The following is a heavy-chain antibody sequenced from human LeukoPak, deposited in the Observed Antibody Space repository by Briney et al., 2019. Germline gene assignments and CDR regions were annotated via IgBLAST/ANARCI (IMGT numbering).Heavy chain of an antibody. CDR2: ISAYNGNT. CDR3: ARGKWELQTNDAFDI. D-gene: IGHD1-26*01. V-gene: IGHV1-18*04. Sequence: GASVKVSCKASGYTFTSYGISWVRQAPGQGLEWMGWISAYNGNTNYAQKLQGRVTMTTDTSTSTAYMELRSLRSDDTAVYYCARGKWELQTNDAFDIWGQGTMVTVSS. CDR1: GYTFTSYG. J-gene: IGHJ3*02.